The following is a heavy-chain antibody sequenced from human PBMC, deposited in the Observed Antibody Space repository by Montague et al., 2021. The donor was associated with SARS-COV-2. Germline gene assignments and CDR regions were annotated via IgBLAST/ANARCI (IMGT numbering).Heavy chain of an antibody. D-gene: IGHD2-15*01. Sequence: SETLSLTCSVSGGSISGYYWSWIRQPPGKGLEWIGETNDSGRTNYNPSLKGRVTISVDTSKNQFSLRLSSVAAAETAVYYCARGYCSGSGCYYYYGMDVWGQGTTVTVSS. CDR2: TNDSGRT. CDR1: GGSISGYY. J-gene: IGHJ6*02. CDR3: ARGYCSGSGCYYYYGMDV. V-gene: IGHV4-34*01.